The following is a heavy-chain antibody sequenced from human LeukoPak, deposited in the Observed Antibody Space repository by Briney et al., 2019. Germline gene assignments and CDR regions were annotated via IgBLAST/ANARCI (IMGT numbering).Heavy chain of an antibody. CDR3: ARAHIVGATVDY. V-gene: IGHV4-30-4*01. Sequence: SETVSLTCTVSVGSISSGDYYWSWIRQPPGKGLEWIGYIYFSGSTYYNPSLKSRLTMTIDTSKNQFSLRLNSVVAADTAVYFCARAHIVGATVDYWGQGTLVTVSS. CDR2: IYFSGST. D-gene: IGHD1-26*01. CDR1: VGSISSGDYY. J-gene: IGHJ4*02.